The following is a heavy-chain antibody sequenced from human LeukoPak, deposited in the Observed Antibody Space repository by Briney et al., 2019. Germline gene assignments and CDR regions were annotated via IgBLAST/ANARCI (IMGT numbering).Heavy chain of an antibody. CDR1: GGSISSGGYY. Sequence: SETLSLTCTVSGGSISSGGYYWSWIRQHPGKGLEWIGYIYYSGSTYYNPSLKSRVTISVDTSKNQFSLKLSSVTAADTAVYYCARGLGGDYWFDPWGQGTLVTVSS. J-gene: IGHJ5*02. V-gene: IGHV4-31*03. CDR3: ARGLGGDYWFDP. CDR2: IYYSGST. D-gene: IGHD4-17*01.